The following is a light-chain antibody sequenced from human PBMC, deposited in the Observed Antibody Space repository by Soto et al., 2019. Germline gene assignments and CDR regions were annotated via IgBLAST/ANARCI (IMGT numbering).Light chain of an antibody. CDR2: GAS. Sequence: EIVLTQSPATLSASPGERATLSCRATQRVSSNLAWYQQRLGQAPRLLIYGASTRSTGTPARFSGSGSGREFTLTISSLQSEDFAVYYCQHYDKWPPSNTFGQGTKLEIK. CDR1: QRVSSN. J-gene: IGKJ2*01. CDR3: QHYDKWPPSNT. V-gene: IGKV3-15*01.